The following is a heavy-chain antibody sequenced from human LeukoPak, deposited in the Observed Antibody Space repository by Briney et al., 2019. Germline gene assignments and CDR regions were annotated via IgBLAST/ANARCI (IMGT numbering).Heavy chain of an antibody. D-gene: IGHD3-10*01. CDR2: IYYSGST. J-gene: IGHJ4*02. CDR1: GGSISSSSYY. V-gene: IGHV4-39*01. Sequence: SETLSLTCTVSGGSISSSSYYWGWVRQPPGKGLEWIGSIYYSGSTYYNPSLKSRVTISVDTSKNQFSLKLSSVTAADTAVYYCARGRVDGSGSYYEDLDYWGQGTLVTVSS. CDR3: ARGRVDGSGSYYEDLDY.